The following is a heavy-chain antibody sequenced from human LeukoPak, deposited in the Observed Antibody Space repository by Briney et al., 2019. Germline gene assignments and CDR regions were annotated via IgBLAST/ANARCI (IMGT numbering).Heavy chain of an antibody. CDR3: VRGRYDNSGYYYGSYYYMDV. CDR2: INHSGDT. D-gene: IGHD3-22*01. V-gene: IGHV4-34*01. CDR1: GGSISSYY. J-gene: IGHJ6*03. Sequence: SETLSLTCTVSGGSISSYYWSWIRQPPGKGLEWIGEINHSGDTNYNSSLKSRLTMSVDTSKSQFSLKLSSVTAADTAVYYCVRGRYDNSGYYYGSYYYMDVWGKGTTVTVSS.